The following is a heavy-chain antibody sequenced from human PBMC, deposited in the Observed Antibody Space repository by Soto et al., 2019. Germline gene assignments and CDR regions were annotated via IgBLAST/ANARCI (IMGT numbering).Heavy chain of an antibody. D-gene: IGHD6-13*01. CDR3: ARDPHSSSWYYYYGMDV. J-gene: IGHJ6*02. V-gene: IGHV3-48*02. CDR2: ISSSSSTI. CDR1: GFTFSSYS. Sequence: GGSLRLSCAASGFTFSSYSMNWVRQAPGKGLEWVSYISSSSSTIYYADSVKGRFTISRDNAKNSLYLQMNSLRDEDTAVYYCARDPHSSSWYYYYGMDVWGQGTTVTVSS.